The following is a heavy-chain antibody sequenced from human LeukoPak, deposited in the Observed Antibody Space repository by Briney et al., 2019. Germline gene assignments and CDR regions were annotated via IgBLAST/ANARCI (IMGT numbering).Heavy chain of an antibody. CDR2: FFTTGST. J-gene: IGHJ3*02. CDR3: ARVSEETGDAFDI. D-gene: IGHD7-27*01. CDR1: GGSISSYY. Sequence: SETLSLTCTVSGGSISSYYWSWIRQPAGKGLEWIGRFFTTGSTNYNPSLRSRVTMSVDTSKNQFSLKVSSVTAADTAVYYCARVSEETGDAFDIWGQETMVTVSS. V-gene: IGHV4-4*07.